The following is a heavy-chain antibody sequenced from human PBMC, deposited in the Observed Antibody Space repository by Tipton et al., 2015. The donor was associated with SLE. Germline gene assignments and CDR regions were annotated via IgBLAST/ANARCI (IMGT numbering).Heavy chain of an antibody. CDR2: IYTSGST. D-gene: IGHD1-14*01. J-gene: IGHJ4*02. Sequence: TLSLTCAVYGGSFSSFYWSWIRQPPGQGLEWIGYIYTSGSTNYNPSLKSRVTISVDTSKNQFSLKLSSVTAADTAVYYCARLTGAVDYWGQGTLVTVSS. CDR3: ARLTGAVDY. V-gene: IGHV4-4*09. CDR1: GGSFSSFY.